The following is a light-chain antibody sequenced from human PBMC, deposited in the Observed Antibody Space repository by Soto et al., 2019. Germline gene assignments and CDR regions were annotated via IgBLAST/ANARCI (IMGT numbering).Light chain of an antibody. V-gene: IGKV1-39*01. CDR1: QSISNY. Sequence: DLQMTQSPSSLSASVGDRVIITCRASQSISNYLNWYQQKPGKAPKLLIYATSTLQSGVPSRFSGSGSGTDFTLTISSLQPEDFATYYCQQSYSTPLTFGGGTKVDIK. CDR3: QQSYSTPLT. CDR2: ATS. J-gene: IGKJ4*01.